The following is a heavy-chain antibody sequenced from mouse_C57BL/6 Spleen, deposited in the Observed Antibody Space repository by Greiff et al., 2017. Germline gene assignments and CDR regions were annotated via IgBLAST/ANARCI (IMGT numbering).Heavy chain of an antibody. J-gene: IGHJ3*01. Sequence: QVQLQQPGAELVKPGASVKMSCKASGYTFTSYWLTWVKQRPGQGLVWIGDIFPGSGSTNYNETFKSKATLTVDTSSSPAYMQLSSLTSEDSAVYYSARYYYGSSPWFAYWGQGTLVTVSA. CDR1: GYTFTSYW. D-gene: IGHD1-1*01. V-gene: IGHV1-55*01. CDR2: IFPGSGST. CDR3: ARYYYGSSPWFAY.